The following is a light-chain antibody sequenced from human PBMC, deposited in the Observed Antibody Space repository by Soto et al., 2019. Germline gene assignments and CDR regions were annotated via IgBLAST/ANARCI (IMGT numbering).Light chain of an antibody. CDR2: GAS. CDR1: QSVSNN. Sequence: EIVMTQSPATLSVSPGERATLSCRASQSVSNNLAWYQQKPGQAPRLLIYGASTRATGIPARFSGSGSGTDFTLTISRLEPEDFAVYYCQQYRTFGQGTKVDIK. J-gene: IGKJ1*01. V-gene: IGKV3-15*01. CDR3: QQYRT.